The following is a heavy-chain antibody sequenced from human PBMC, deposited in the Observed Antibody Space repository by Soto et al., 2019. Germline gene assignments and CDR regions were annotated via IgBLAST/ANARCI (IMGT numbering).Heavy chain of an antibody. Sequence: LSLTCALSGDSVSSNSAAWNWIRQSPSRGLEWLGRTYYRSKWYNDYAVSVKSRITINPDTSKNQFSLQLNSVTPEDTAVYYCARDQTDIVVVPAAMDFWFDPWGQGTLVTVSS. CDR1: GDSVSSNSAA. J-gene: IGHJ5*02. D-gene: IGHD2-2*01. V-gene: IGHV6-1*01. CDR3: ARDQTDIVVVPAAMDFWFDP. CDR2: TYYRSKWYN.